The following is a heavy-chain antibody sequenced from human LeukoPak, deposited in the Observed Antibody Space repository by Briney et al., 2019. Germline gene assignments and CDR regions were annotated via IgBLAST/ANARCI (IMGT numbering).Heavy chain of an antibody. J-gene: IGHJ4*02. CDR3: ARREAVAGTVDY. CDR2: IYYSGST. V-gene: IGHV4-39*01. D-gene: IGHD6-19*01. Sequence: PSETLSLTCTVSGGSISSSSYYWGGIRQPPGKGLEWIGIIYYSGSTYYNPSLKSRVTISVDTSKNQFSLRLSSVTAADTAVYYCARREAVAGTVDYWGQGTLVTVSS. CDR1: GGSISSSSYY.